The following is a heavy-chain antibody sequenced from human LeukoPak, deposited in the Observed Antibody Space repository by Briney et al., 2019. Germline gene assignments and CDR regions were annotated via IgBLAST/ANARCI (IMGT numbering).Heavy chain of an antibody. Sequence: GGSLRLSCTASGFTFGDYAMSWFRQAPGKGLEWVGFIRSRAYGGTTEYAASVKGRFTISRDDSKRIAYLQMNSLKTEDTAVYYCTRVQPGLYSSSWYWFDPWGQGTLVTVSS. J-gene: IGHJ5*02. V-gene: IGHV3-49*03. CDR1: GFTFGDYA. D-gene: IGHD6-13*01. CDR3: TRVQPGLYSSSWYWFDP. CDR2: IRSRAYGGTT.